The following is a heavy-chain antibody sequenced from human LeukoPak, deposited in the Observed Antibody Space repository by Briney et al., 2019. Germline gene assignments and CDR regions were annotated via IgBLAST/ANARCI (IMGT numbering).Heavy chain of an antibody. J-gene: IGHJ4*02. Sequence: PGGSLRPSHPPSGFSFTSDATRWARQPPGRGLGWVAFTSHDENEKYYPASVKGRFTISRDNFKNTLYLQMNGLRAEDTAVYYCARDYYDSSGYGQHLDWWGLGTLVTVSS. CDR3: ARDYYDSSGYGQHLDW. CDR1: GFSFTSDA. CDR2: TSHDENEK. D-gene: IGHD3-22*01. V-gene: IGHV3-30*01.